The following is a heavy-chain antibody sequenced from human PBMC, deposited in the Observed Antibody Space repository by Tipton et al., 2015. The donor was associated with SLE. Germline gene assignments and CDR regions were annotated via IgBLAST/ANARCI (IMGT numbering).Heavy chain of an antibody. CDR3: ARGGASVLIRNCYFDY. J-gene: IGHJ4*02. D-gene: IGHD2-8*01. CDR1: GGSIRSSKYY. Sequence: LRLSCTVSGGSIRSSKYYWGWIRQPPGKGLEWIGSIYSSGTTYYNPSLKSRVSISVDTSKNQFFLNLRSVTAADTAVYFCARGGASVLIRNCYFDYWGQGSLVTVSS. V-gene: IGHV4-39*07. CDR2: IYSSGTT.